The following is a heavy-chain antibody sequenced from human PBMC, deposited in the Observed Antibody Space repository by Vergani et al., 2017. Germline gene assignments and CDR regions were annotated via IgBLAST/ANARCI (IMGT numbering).Heavy chain of an antibody. Sequence: QVQLVQSGAEVKKPGSSVKVSCKASGGTFSSYAISWVRQAPGQGLEWMGGIIPIFGIANYAQKFQGRVTITADKSTSTAYMELSSLRSEDTAVYYCARDKARYYGSGSYYDYWGQGTLVTVSS. CDR2: IIPIFGIA. J-gene: IGHJ4*02. D-gene: IGHD3-10*01. CDR1: GGTFSSYA. CDR3: ARDKARYYGSGSYYDY. V-gene: IGHV1-69*17.